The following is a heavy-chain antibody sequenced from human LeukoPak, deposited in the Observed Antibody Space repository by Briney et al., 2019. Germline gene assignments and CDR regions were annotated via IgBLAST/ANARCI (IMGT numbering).Heavy chain of an antibody. CDR3: ARDGEYGTGSYYRGCFDY. CDR1: GYSFTAFY. CDR2: IHPRSGET. J-gene: IGHJ4*02. D-gene: IGHD3-10*01. V-gene: IGHV1-2*02. Sequence: ASVKVSCKASGYSFTAFYIHWVRQAPGQGLEWMGWIHPRSGETNYAYKFRGRVTMTRDTSISTAYMHLGSLGSDDTAVYYCARDGEYGTGSYYRGCFDYWGQGILVTVSS.